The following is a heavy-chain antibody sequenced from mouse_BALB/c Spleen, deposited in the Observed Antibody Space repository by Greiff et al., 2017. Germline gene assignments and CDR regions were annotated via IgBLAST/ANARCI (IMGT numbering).Heavy chain of an antibody. CDR3: ARAITTVVARAMDY. D-gene: IGHD1-1*01. CDR2: ISSGGSYT. J-gene: IGHJ4*01. Sequence: EVQLVESGGDLVKPGGSLKLSCAASGFTFSSYGMSWVRQTPDKRLEWVATISSGGSYTYYPDSVKGRFTISRDNAKNTLYLQMSSLKSEDTAMYYCARAITTVVARAMDYWGQGTSVTVSS. CDR1: GFTFSSYG. V-gene: IGHV5-6*01.